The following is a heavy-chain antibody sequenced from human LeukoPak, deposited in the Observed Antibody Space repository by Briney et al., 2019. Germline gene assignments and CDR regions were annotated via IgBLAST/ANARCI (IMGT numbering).Heavy chain of an antibody. J-gene: IGHJ4*02. V-gene: IGHV4-39*01. Sequence: SETLSLTCTVSGDSIIGSTYDRGRFRQPDWAWIRQPPGKGLEWIGNVFHNGDTRYNPSLESRVSISVDTSKNQFSLNLNFVTAADTAVYYCARYGTVYSFDTWVQGTLVTVSS. CDR3: ARYGTVYSFDT. D-gene: IGHD3-9*01. CDR1: GDSIIGSTYD. CDR2: VFHNGDT.